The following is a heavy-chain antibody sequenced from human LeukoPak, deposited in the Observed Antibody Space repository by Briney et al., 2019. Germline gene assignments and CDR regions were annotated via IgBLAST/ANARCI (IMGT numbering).Heavy chain of an antibody. CDR3: AKDVVVVAAAGGGTALRNSEKYNWFDP. D-gene: IGHD2-15*01. CDR2: IRYDGSNK. CDR1: GFTFSSYG. V-gene: IGHV3-30*02. Sequence: GGSLRLSCAASGFTFSSYGMHWVRQAPGKGLEWVAFIRYDGSNKYYADSVKGRFTISRDNSKNTLYLQMNSLRAEDTAVYYCAKDVVVVAAAGGGTALRNSEKYNWFDPWGQGTLVTVSS. J-gene: IGHJ5*02.